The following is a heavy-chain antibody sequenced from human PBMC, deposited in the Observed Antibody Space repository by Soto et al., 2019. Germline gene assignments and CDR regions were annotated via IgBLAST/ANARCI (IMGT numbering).Heavy chain of an antibody. CDR3: ATAEAHYYDTCHY. CDR1: GFTFTRFA. D-gene: IGHD3-22*01. Sequence: QVQLVESGGGVVQPGRSLRLSCVGSGFTFTRFAMHWVRQAPGKGLEWVAVAPHEGSKEQYADSVKGRFAISRDNSKNTLYLQMNSLTVEDTAMYDCATAEAHYYDTCHYWGQGAEVTVSS. CDR2: APHEGSKE. J-gene: IGHJ4*02. V-gene: IGHV3-30*09.